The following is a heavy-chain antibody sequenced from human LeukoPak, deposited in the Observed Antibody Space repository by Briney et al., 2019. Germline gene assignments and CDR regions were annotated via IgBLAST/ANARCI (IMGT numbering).Heavy chain of an antibody. CDR2: IRSSSSYI. V-gene: IGHV3-21*01. J-gene: IGHJ4*02. CDR1: GFTFRSYS. Sequence: GGSLRLSCAASGFTFRSYSMNWVRQAPGKGLEWVSSIRSSSSYIYYADSVRGRLTISRDNAKNSLYLQMNSLRAEDTAVYCCARDGGIAVAGPVAFDYWGQGTLSLSPQ. CDR3: ARDGGIAVAGPVAFDY. D-gene: IGHD6-19*01.